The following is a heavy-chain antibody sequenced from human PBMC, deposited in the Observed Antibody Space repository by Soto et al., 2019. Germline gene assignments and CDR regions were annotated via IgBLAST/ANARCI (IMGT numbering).Heavy chain of an antibody. CDR2: ISWNSGGI. D-gene: IGHD2-2*01. V-gene: IGHV3-9*01. Sequence: GGSLRLSCAASGFTFDYYAMRWVRQAPGKGLEWVSGISWNSGGIHYADSVKGRFTISRDNAKNSLYLQMNSLRAEDTALYYCAKDTRGYYYYAMDVWGQGTTVTVSS. CDR3: AKDTRGYYYYAMDV. CDR1: GFTFDYYA. J-gene: IGHJ6*02.